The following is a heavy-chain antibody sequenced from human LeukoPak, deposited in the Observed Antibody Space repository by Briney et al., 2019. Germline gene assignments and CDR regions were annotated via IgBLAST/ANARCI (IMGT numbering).Heavy chain of an antibody. D-gene: IGHD2-2*01. V-gene: IGHV4-59*01. CDR3: ARDCSSTSCYHSGYYYYYMDV. Sequence: SETLSLTCTVSGGSISSYYWSWIRQPPGKGLEWIGYIYYSGSTNYNPSLKSRVTISVDTSKNQFSLKLSSVTAADTAVYYCARDCSSTSCYHSGYYYYYMDVWGNGTTVTVSS. J-gene: IGHJ6*03. CDR1: GGSISSYY. CDR2: IYYSGST.